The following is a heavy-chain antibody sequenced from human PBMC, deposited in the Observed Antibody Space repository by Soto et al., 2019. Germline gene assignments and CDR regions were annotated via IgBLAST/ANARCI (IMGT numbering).Heavy chain of an antibody. CDR3: ARVGSCLSSSCIYSGMEV. J-gene: IGHJ6*02. Sequence: QVQLVQSGAEVRKPGSSVKVSCKASGGDCKNFIIAWVRQAPGHGLEWMGGVIPIFGTPNFVQKFQDRVTITADEATSTTYMELRSLRSEDTAVYYCARVGSCLSSSCIYSGMEVWGQGTTVIVSS. CDR2: VIPIFGTP. V-gene: IGHV1-69*01. CDR1: GGDCKNFI. D-gene: IGHD2-2*01.